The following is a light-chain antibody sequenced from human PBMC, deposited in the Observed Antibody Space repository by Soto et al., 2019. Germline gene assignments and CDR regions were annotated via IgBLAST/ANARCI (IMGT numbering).Light chain of an antibody. J-gene: IGKJ1*01. Sequence: SQIAPSPSTPSASVGERVTITCRASQSISSWLAWYQQKPGKAPKLLIYDASSLESGVPSRFSGSGSGTEFTLTISSLQPDDFATYYCQQYNSYSPAFGQGTKVDIK. V-gene: IGKV1-5*01. CDR1: QSISSW. CDR3: QQYNSYSPA. CDR2: DAS.